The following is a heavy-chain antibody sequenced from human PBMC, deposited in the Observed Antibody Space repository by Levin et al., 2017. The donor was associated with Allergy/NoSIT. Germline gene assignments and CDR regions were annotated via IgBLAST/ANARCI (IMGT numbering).Heavy chain of an antibody. J-gene: IGHJ4*02. CDR1: GFSFDDYA. D-gene: IGHD3-22*01. Sequence: SLRLSCTASGFSFDDYAMHWVRQAPGKGLEWVSGISWNNDNIAYADSVKGRFTISRDNPKNSLYLQMDSLRTDDTALYYCAKGKFEDSSLFYFNLWGQGTLVTVSS. V-gene: IGHV3-9*01. CDR3: AKGKFEDSSLFYFNL. CDR2: ISWNNDNI.